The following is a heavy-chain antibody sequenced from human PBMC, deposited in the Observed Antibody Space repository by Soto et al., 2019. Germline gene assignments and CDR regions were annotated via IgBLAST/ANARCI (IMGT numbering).Heavy chain of an antibody. CDR2: IYYTGST. CDR3: ARQRYDIVTGYYNYGMDV. Sequence: SETLSLTCTVSGDSISSYYWSWIRQPPGKGLEWIGYIYYTGSTNYNPSLKSRVTISIDTSNNQFSLKLSSVTAADTAVYYCARQRYDIVTGYYNYGMDVWGQGTTVTSP. V-gene: IGHV4-59*08. D-gene: IGHD3-9*01. J-gene: IGHJ6*02. CDR1: GDSISSYY.